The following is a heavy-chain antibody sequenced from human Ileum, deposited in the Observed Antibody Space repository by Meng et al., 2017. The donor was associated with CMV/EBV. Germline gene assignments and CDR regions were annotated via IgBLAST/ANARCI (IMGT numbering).Heavy chain of an antibody. CDR3: ARGRNFWWEMDY. V-gene: IGHV4-34*01. CDR1: IGSTFDFF. J-gene: IGHJ4*02. Sequence: QGPLHVGGAGRLTPSETLSLPCAVSIGSTFDFFWGWIRRPPGKGLEGMVERSHSENTKYNPYLDTRVTISVDASKNQFTLNMRSVTAADTAVYYGARGRNFWWEMDYSGQGTLVTVSS. CDR2: RSHSENT. D-gene: IGHD1-14*01.